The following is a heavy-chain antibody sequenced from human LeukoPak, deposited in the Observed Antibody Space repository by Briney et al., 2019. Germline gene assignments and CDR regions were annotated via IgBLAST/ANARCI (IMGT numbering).Heavy chain of an antibody. CDR1: GYTFTGYY. V-gene: IGHV1-2*02. D-gene: IGHD3-22*01. CDR2: INPNSGGT. J-gene: IGHJ4*02. Sequence: ASVKVSCKASGYTFTGYYMHWVRQAPGQGLEWMGWINPNSGGTNYAQKFQGRVTMTRDTSISTAYMELSRLRSDDTAVYYCARVRYYYDLGTSDYFGYWGQGTLVTVSS. CDR3: ARVRYYYDLGTSDYFGY.